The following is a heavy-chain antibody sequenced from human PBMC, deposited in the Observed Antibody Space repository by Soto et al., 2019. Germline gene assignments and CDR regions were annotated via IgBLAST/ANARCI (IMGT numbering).Heavy chain of an antibody. V-gene: IGHV3-15*01. D-gene: IGHD4-17*01. J-gene: IGHJ4*02. CDR2: IKSKTDGGTT. CDR1: GFTFSNAW. Sequence: EVQLVESGGGLVKPGGSLSLSCAASGFTFSNAWMSWVRQAPGKGLEWVGRIKSKTDGGTTDYAAPVKGRVTISRDDSNNTLYLQMNSLKTEDTAVYYCTTDYGDYPLSDYWGQGTLVTVSS. CDR3: TTDYGDYPLSDY.